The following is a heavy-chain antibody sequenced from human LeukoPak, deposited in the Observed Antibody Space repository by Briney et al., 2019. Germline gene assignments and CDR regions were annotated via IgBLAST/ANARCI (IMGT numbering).Heavy chain of an antibody. Sequence: GESLKIPCQVSGYIFTNYWIGWVRQMPGKGLESMGIIYPADSDTTYSPSFQGQVTISADKSISTVYLQWSSLKASDTAMYYCARGRSSSNYYFDYWGQGTLVTVSS. CDR3: ARGRSSSNYYFDY. CDR2: IYPADSDT. J-gene: IGHJ4*02. V-gene: IGHV5-51*01. D-gene: IGHD6-6*01. CDR1: GYIFTNYW.